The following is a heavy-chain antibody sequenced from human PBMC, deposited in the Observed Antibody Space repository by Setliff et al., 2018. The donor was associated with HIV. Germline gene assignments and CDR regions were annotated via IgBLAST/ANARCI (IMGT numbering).Heavy chain of an antibody. CDR2: IIHSGST. Sequence: LSLTCAVNGGSFSGYYWSWIRQPPGKGLEWIGEIIHSGSTNYNPSLKSRVTISVDTSKNQFSLKLSSVTAADTAVYYCARGAELLWFGELHNIPYFDYWGQGTLVTVSS. CDR3: ARGAELLWFGELHNIPYFDY. D-gene: IGHD3-10*01. J-gene: IGHJ4*02. V-gene: IGHV4-34*01. CDR1: GGSFSGYY.